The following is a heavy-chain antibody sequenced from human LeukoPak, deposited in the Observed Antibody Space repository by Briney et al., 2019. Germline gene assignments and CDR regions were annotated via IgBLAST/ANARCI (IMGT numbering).Heavy chain of an antibody. Sequence: GASVEVSCKASGGTFSSYAISWVRQAPGQGLEWMGGIIPIFGTANYAQKFQGRVTITADKSTSTAYMELSSLRSDDTAVYYCARPYGSGSSDAFDIWGQGTMVTVSS. D-gene: IGHD3-10*01. CDR1: GGTFSSYA. CDR2: IIPIFGTA. J-gene: IGHJ3*02. CDR3: ARPYGSGSSDAFDI. V-gene: IGHV1-69*06.